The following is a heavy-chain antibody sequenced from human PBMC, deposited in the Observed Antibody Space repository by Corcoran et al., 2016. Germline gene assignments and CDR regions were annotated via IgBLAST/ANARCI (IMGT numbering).Heavy chain of an antibody. CDR1: GYSFTSYW. CDR3: ARQRRGADYDFWSGETYYYYYGMDV. J-gene: IGHJ6*02. CDR2: IYPGDSDT. D-gene: IGHD3-3*01. Sequence: EVQLVQSGAEVKKPGESLKISCKGSGYSFTSYWIGWVRQMPGKGLEWMGIIYPGDSDTRYSPSFQGQVTISADKSISTAYLQWSSLKASDTAMYYWARQRRGADYDFWSGETYYYYYGMDVWGQGTTVTVSS. V-gene: IGHV5-51*01.